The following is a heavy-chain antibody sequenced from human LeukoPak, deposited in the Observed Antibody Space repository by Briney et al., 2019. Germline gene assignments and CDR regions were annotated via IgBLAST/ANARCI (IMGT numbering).Heavy chain of an antibody. D-gene: IGHD3-3*01. J-gene: IGHJ4*02. Sequence: ASVKVSCKASGYTFTGYYMHWVRQAPGQGLEWMGWINPNSGGTNYAQKFQGRVTMTRDTSISTAYMELSRLRSDDTAVYYCARADYDFRSGYPQGYFDYWGQGTLVTVSS. V-gene: IGHV1-2*02. CDR1: GYTFTGYY. CDR3: ARADYDFRSGYPQGYFDY. CDR2: INPNSGGT.